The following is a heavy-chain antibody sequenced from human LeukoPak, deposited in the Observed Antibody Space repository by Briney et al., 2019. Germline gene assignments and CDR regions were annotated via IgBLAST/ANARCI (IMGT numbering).Heavy chain of an antibody. Sequence: GGSLRLSCAASGFTFSSHGMSWVRQAPGKGLEWVSGISGDGITTYYADSVKGRFTISRDNSKNTLYLQMNSLRAEDTAVYSCARGASLVYWYFDLWGRGTLLTVTS. CDR3: ARGASLVYWYFDL. J-gene: IGHJ2*01. V-gene: IGHV3-23*01. CDR1: GFTFSSHG. CDR2: ISGDGITT. D-gene: IGHD2-8*02.